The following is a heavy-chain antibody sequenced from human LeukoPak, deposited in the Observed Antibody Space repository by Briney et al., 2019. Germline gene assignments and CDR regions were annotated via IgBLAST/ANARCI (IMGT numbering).Heavy chain of an antibody. D-gene: IGHD6-13*01. CDR2: MNPNSGNT. V-gene: IGHV1-8*02. CDR3: ARVWHSSSWYCPDY. CDR1: GYTFTGYY. J-gene: IGHJ4*02. Sequence: ASVKVSCKASGYTFTGYYMHWVRQAPGQGLEWTGWMNPNSGNTGYAQKFQGRVTMTRNTSISTAYMELSSLRSEDTAVYYCARVWHSSSWYCPDYWGQGTLVTVSS.